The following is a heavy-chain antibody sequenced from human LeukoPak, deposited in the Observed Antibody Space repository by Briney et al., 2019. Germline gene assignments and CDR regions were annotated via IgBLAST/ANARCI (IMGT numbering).Heavy chain of an antibody. CDR3: ARGFSVTMVRGVMGGVDY. D-gene: IGHD3-10*01. CDR2: IWYDGSNK. CDR1: GFTFSSYG. Sequence: GGSLRLSCAASGFTFSSYGMHWVRQAPGKGLEWVAVIWYDGSNKYYADSVKGRFTISRDNSKNTLYLQMNRLRAEDTAVYYCARGFSVTMVRGVMGGVDYWGQGTLVTVSS. J-gene: IGHJ4*02. V-gene: IGHV3-33*01.